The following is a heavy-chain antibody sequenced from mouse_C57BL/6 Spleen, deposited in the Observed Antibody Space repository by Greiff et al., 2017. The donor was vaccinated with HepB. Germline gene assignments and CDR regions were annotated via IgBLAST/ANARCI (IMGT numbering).Heavy chain of an antibody. Sequence: EVQLQQSGAELVKPGASVKLSCTASGFNIKDYYMHWVTQRTEQGLEWIGRIDPEDGETKYALKFQGKATITEDTSSNTAYLQRSSLTSEDTAVYYCARCGTTVVGDWYFDVWGTVTTVTVSS. CDR3: ARCGTTVVGDWYFDV. CDR2: IDPEDGET. V-gene: IGHV14-2*01. D-gene: IGHD1-1*01. J-gene: IGHJ1*03. CDR1: GFNIKDYY.